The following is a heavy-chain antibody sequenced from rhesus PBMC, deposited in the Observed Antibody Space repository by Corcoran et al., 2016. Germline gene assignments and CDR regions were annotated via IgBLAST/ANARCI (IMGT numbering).Heavy chain of an antibody. Sequence: QVQLQESGPGLVKPSETLSLTCAVSGYSISSGYGWCWIRPPPGKGLEWIGQIYGGSGSTYYNPSLMSRVTVSKDTSKDQFSLKLSSVTAADTAVYYCASSLYSSGWGNFDYWGQGVLVTVSS. CDR1: GYSISSGYG. V-gene: IGHV4-127*01. CDR3: ASSLYSSGWGNFDY. D-gene: IGHD6-31*01. CDR2: IYGGSGST. J-gene: IGHJ4*01.